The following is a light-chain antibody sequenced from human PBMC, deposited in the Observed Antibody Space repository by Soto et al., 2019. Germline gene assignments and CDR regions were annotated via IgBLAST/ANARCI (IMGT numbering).Light chain of an antibody. CDR1: QGISSY. Sequence: IRMTWTPSSLSAYTGDRVTITCRASQGISSYLAWYQQKPGKAPKLLIYAASTLQSGVPSRFSGSGSGTDFTLTISCLQSEDFATYYCQQYYSYPLVTFGPGTKVDNK. CDR2: AAS. J-gene: IGKJ3*01. V-gene: IGKV1-8*01. CDR3: QQYYSYPLVT.